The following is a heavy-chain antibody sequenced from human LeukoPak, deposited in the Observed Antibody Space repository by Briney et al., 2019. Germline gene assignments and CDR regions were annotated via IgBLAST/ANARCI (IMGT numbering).Heavy chain of an antibody. V-gene: IGHV3-23*01. CDR1: GFTFSTYN. Sequence: GGSLRLSCAASGFTFSTYNMNWVRQAPGKGLEWVSGISDGVGSAYYADSVKGRFTISRDNSKNTLYLKMNSLRAEDTAVYYCAKRYYGSGNYDPLFEYWGQGTLVTVSS. D-gene: IGHD3-10*01. CDR2: ISDGVGSA. CDR3: AKRYYGSGNYDPLFEY. J-gene: IGHJ4*02.